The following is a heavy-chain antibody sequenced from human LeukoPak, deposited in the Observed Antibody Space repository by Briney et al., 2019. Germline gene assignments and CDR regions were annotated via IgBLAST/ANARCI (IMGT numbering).Heavy chain of an antibody. J-gene: IGHJ3*02. D-gene: IGHD6-13*01. V-gene: IGHV3-23*01. CDR2: ISGSGGST. CDR1: GFTFSSYA. Sequence: PGGSLRLSCAASGFTFSSYAMSWVRQAPGKGLEWVSAISGSGGSTYYPDSVKGRFTISRDNSKNTLYLQMKSLRAEDTAVYYCAKEIQYSSSWLAGGAFDIWGKGTMVTVPS. CDR3: AKEIQYSSSWLAGGAFDI.